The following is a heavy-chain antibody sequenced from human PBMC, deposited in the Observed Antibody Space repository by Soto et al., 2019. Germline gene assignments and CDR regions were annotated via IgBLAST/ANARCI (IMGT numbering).Heavy chain of an antibody. CDR1: GFTFSSYA. CDR2: ISYDGSNK. D-gene: IGHD6-19*01. V-gene: IGHV3-30-3*01. CDR3: ARPSSSGWYYFDY. J-gene: IGHJ4*02. Sequence: QVQLVESGGGVVQPGRSLRLSCAASGFTFSSYAMHWVRQAPGKGLEWVAVISYDGSNKYYADSVKGRFTISRDNSKNPLYLQMNSLRAEDTAVYYCARPSSSGWYYFDYWGQGTLVTVSS.